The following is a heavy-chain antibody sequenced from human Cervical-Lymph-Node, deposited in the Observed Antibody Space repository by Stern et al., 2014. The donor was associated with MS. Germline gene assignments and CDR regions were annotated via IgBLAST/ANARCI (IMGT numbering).Heavy chain of an antibody. CDR3: GRDLSGRYDH. V-gene: IGHV3-74*03. J-gene: IGHJ5*02. Sequence: VQLVQSGGGFVQPGGSLRLSCADSGFTFDRYWMHWVRQVPGKGLGWVSRSDEDGRFTSYADFAKGRFTISRDNAKNTLYLQMNSLRADDTAIYYCGRDLSGRYDHWGQGTLVTVSS. D-gene: IGHD6-25*01. CDR2: SDEDGRFT. CDR1: GFTFDRYW.